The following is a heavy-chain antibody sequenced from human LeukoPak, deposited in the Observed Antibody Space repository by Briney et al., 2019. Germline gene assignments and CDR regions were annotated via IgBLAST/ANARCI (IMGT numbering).Heavy chain of an antibody. CDR1: GFTFSSYD. J-gene: IGHJ6*02. V-gene: IGHV3-13*01. CDR2: IGTAGDT. CDR3: ARAQVYYYGMDV. Sequence: GGSLRLSCAASGFTFSSYDMHWVRQATGKGLEWVSAIGTAGDTYYPGSVKGRFTISRESAKNSLYLQMNSLRAEDTAVYYCARAQVYYYGMDVWGQGTTVTVSS.